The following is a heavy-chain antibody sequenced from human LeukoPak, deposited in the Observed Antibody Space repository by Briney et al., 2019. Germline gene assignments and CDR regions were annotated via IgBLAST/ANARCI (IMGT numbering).Heavy chain of an antibody. V-gene: IGHV4-34*01. CDR1: GGSFSGYY. D-gene: IGHD6-19*01. Sequence: SETLSLTCAGYGGSFSGYYWSWIRQPPGKGLEWIGEINHSGSTNYNPSLKSRVTTSVDTSKNQFSLKLSSVTAADTAVYYCAREVIGIAVAGGYFDYWGQGTLVTVSS. J-gene: IGHJ4*02. CDR2: INHSGST. CDR3: AREVIGIAVAGGYFDY.